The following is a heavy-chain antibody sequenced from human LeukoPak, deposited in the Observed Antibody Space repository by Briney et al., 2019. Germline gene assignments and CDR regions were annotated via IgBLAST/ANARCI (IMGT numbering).Heavy chain of an antibody. CDR1: GFTFSSYA. CDR3: AKGIFERAGHFDY. V-gene: IGHV3-23*01. D-gene: IGHD3-3*01. J-gene: IGHJ4*02. CDR2: ISGSGDST. Sequence: GGSLRLSCAASGFTFSSYAVSWVRQAPGEGLEWVSAISGSGDSTYYADSVKGRFTISRDNSKNTLYLQMNSLRAEDTAVYFCAKGIFERAGHFDYWGQGTLVTVSS.